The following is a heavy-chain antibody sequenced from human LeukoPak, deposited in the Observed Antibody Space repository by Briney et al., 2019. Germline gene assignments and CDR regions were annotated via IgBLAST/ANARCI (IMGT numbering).Heavy chain of an antibody. CDR1: GGSISSGGYS. V-gene: IGHV4-30-2*01. D-gene: IGHD3-22*01. J-gene: IGHJ3*02. CDR2: IYHSGST. CDR3: ARAPRNYYDSSGYYSYAFDI. Sequence: SETLSLTCAVSGGSISSGGYSWSWIRQPPGKGLEWIGYIYHSGSTYYNPSLKSRVTISVDRSKNQFSLKLSPVTAADAAVYYCARAPRNYYDSSGYYSYAFDIWGQGTMVTVSS.